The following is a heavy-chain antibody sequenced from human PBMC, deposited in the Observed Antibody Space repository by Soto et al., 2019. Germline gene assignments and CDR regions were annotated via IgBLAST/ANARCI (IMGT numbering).Heavy chain of an antibody. V-gene: IGHV3-21*01. CDR3: ASHPRDSSGYWYYFDY. Sequence: EVQLVESGGGLVKPGGSLRLSCAASGFTFSSYSMNWVRQAPGKGLEWVSSISSSSSYIYYEDSVKGRFTISRDNAKNSVYLQMNSLRVEDTAVYYCASHPRDSSGYWYYFDYWGQGTLVTVSS. J-gene: IGHJ4*02. D-gene: IGHD3-22*01. CDR1: GFTFSSYS. CDR2: ISSSSSYI.